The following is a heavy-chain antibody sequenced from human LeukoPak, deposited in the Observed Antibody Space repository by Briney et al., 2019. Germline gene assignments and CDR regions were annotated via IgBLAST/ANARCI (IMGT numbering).Heavy chain of an antibody. CDR1: GFTFVDYA. Sequence: GGSLRLSCAASGFTFVDYAMHWVRQSPGKGLEWVAGINWNSATREYADSVKGWFTISRDDAKNSMFLRMNSLRPEDTGLYFCARDSESTVATTCLDYWGQGILVTVSS. J-gene: IGHJ4*02. V-gene: IGHV3-9*01. CDR3: ARDSESTVATTCLDY. CDR2: INWNSATR. D-gene: IGHD5-24*01.